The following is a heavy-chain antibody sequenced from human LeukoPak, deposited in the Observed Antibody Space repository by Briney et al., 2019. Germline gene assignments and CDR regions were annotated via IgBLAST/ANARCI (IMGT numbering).Heavy chain of an antibody. Sequence: SETLSLTCTVSGGSISSYYWSWIRQPAGKGLEWIGRIYTSGSTNYNPSLKGRVTMSVDTSKNQFSLKLSSVTAADTAVYYCARDYCSSTSCPGSAFDIWGQGTMVTVSS. CDR1: GGSISSYY. CDR2: IYTSGST. CDR3: ARDYCSSTSCPGSAFDI. V-gene: IGHV4-4*07. D-gene: IGHD2-2*01. J-gene: IGHJ3*02.